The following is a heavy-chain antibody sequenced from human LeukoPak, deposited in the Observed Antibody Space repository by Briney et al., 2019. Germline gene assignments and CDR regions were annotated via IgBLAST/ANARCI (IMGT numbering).Heavy chain of an antibody. CDR3: ARAFGSGYYPGVYYFDY. CDR1: GFTVSSNY. V-gene: IGHV3-53*01. D-gene: IGHD3-22*01. Sequence: GGSLRLSCAASGFTVSSNYMSWVRQAPGKGLEWVSVIYSGGSTNYADSVKGRFTISRDNSKNTLYLQMNSLRAEDTAVYYCARAFGSGYYPGVYYFDYWGQGTLVTVSS. J-gene: IGHJ4*02. CDR2: IYSGGST.